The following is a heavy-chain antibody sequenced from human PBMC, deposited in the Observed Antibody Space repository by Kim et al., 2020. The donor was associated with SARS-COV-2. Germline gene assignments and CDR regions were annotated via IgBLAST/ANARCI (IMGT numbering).Heavy chain of an antibody. CDR3: ARDSGIAAAGGGGPKDEFNWFDP. D-gene: IGHD6-13*01. V-gene: IGHV1-3*01. CDR2: INAGNGNT. CDR1: GYTFTSYA. Sequence: ASVKVSCKASGYTFTSYAMHWVRQAPGQRLEWMGWINAGNGNTKYSQKFQGRVTITRDTSASTAYMELSSLRSEDTAVYYCARDSGIAAAGGGGPKDEFNWFDPWGQGTLVTVSS. J-gene: IGHJ5*02.